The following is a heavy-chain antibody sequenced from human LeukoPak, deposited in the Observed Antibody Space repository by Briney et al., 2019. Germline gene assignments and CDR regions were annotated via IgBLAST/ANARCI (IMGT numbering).Heavy chain of an antibody. CDR3: ARGSAYCSSTSCQPYYFDY. CDR2: INHSGST. CDR1: GGSFSGYY. V-gene: IGHV4-34*01. Sequence: PSETLSLTCAVYGGSFSGYYWSWIRQPPGKGLEWIGEINHSGSTNYNPSLKSRVTISVDTSKNRFSLKLSSVTAADTAVYYCARGSAYCSSTSCQPYYFDYWGQGTLVTVSS. J-gene: IGHJ4*02. D-gene: IGHD2-2*01.